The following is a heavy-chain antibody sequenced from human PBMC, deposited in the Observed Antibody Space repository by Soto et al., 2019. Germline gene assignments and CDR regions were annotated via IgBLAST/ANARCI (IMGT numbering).Heavy chain of an antibody. CDR1: GDTFNDYY. D-gene: IGHD5-12*01. CDR2: INPNGGVT. CDR3: ARESGGATATLDYYYFYMDV. V-gene: IGHV1-2*04. Sequence: QVQLVQSGAEVKKPGASVTVSCRSSGDTFNDYYIHWVRQAPGQGLEWMGWINPNGGVTKYAQKFQGWVTMTRDTSIRTVYMQLHRLRSDDTAVYYCARESGGATATLDYYYFYMDVWGTGTTVTVSS. J-gene: IGHJ6*03.